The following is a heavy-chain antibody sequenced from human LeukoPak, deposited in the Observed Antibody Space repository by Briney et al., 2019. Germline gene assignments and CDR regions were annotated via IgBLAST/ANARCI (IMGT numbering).Heavy chain of an antibody. Sequence: SETLSLTCTFSGTSISSHYWSWIRQPPGKGMEWIGYIYSGGSTNYNPSLKSRVTMSVDTSKNQFSLTLTSVTAADTAVYYCARLNYYDSSGYYYGEFDYWGQGTLVTVSS. J-gene: IGHJ4*02. CDR1: GTSISSHY. CDR3: ARLNYYDSSGYYYGEFDY. CDR2: IYSGGST. D-gene: IGHD3-22*01. V-gene: IGHV4-59*11.